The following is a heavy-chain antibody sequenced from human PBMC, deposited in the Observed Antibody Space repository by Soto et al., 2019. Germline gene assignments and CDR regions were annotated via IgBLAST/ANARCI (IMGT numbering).Heavy chain of an antibody. CDR2: FIPILDKT. Sequence: QIQLVQSGAEVRKPGSSVKVSCTFSGGTFSDYTINWVRQAPGHGLEWLGRFIPILDKTHYAQKFEGRVTIAADTSPDTSPNTVSLELNSLTSDDTAIYYCATDHSMRYGDYLFDHWGQGALVTVSS. CDR1: GGTFSDYT. J-gene: IGHJ4*02. CDR3: ATDHSMRYGDYLFDH. D-gene: IGHD4-17*01. V-gene: IGHV1-69*08.